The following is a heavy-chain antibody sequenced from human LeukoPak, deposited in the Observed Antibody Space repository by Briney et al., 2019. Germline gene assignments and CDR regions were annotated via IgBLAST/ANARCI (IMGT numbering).Heavy chain of an antibody. J-gene: IGHJ4*02. CDR2: IDNSGTGT. CDR1: GFTFSGYA. Sequence: GGSLRLSCAASGFTFSGYAMHWVRQAPGKGLAWVSAIDNSGTGTYYADSVKGRFTISRDNSKNTLYLQMDSLRAEDTAIYYCAKDSPVMTRWGQGTLVTVSS. CDR3: AKDSPVMTR. D-gene: IGHD2-21*01. V-gene: IGHV3-23*01.